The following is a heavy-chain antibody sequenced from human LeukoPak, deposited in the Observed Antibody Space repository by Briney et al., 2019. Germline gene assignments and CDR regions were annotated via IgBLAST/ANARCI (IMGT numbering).Heavy chain of an antibody. D-gene: IGHD6-25*01. CDR1: GYTFTNYA. CDR3: ARGIHSGAWLTDY. V-gene: IGHV1-3*02. CDR2: SNGANGNT. J-gene: IGHJ4*02. Sequence: GASVKVSCKASGYTFTNYAIHWVRQAPGRRLEWMGWSNGANGNTEYSPAFQGRVSITRDTSVSTAYMELSSLSSEDMAIYYCARGIHSGAWLTDYWGQGTLVTVS.